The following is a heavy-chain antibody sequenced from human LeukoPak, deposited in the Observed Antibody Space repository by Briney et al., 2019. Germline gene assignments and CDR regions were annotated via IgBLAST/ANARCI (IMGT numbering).Heavy chain of an antibody. D-gene: IGHD5-24*01. CDR2: LSPSGADT. J-gene: IGHJ3*02. Sequence: GGSLRLSCAASGFTFTNYAMNWVRQGPGKGLECVSTLSPSGADTYYADSVKGRFTISRDISKNTLYLQMNSLRAEDTAVYYCARRAYNWGAFDIWGQGTMVTVSS. V-gene: IGHV3-23*01. CDR1: GFTFTNYA. CDR3: ARRAYNWGAFDI.